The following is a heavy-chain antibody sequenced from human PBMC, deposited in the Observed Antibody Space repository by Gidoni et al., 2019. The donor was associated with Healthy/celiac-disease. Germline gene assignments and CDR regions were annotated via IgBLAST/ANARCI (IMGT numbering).Heavy chain of an antibody. D-gene: IGHD5-18*01. Sequence: GWVRQMPGKGLEWMGIIYPGDSDTRYSPSFQGQVTISADKSISTAYLQWSSLKASDTAMYYCARQEYSYGTIEVYYYYGMDVWGQGTTVTVSS. CDR2: IYPGDSDT. J-gene: IGHJ6*02. CDR3: ARQEYSYGTIEVYYYYGMDV. V-gene: IGHV5-51*01.